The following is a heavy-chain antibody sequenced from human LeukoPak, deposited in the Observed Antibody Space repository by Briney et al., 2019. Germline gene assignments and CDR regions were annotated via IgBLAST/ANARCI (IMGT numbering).Heavy chain of an antibody. J-gene: IGHJ4*02. CDR3: AKVKIEMTIISYFDY. D-gene: IGHD5-24*01. V-gene: IGHV3-30*18. Sequence: PGGSLRLSCAASGFTFSTYGMHWVRQAPGEGLEWVAVISHHGSSEYYADSVKGRFTISRDNSKNTLFLQMNSLRAEDTAVYFCAKVKIEMTIISYFDYWGQGTLVTVSS. CDR2: ISHHGSSE. CDR1: GFTFSTYG.